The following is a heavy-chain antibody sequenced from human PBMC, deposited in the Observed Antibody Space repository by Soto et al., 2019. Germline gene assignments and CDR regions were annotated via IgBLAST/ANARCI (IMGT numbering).Heavy chain of an antibody. D-gene: IGHD3-3*01. J-gene: IGHJ6*02. CDR3: ARVTLHYYDFWSGFRTQYGMDV. CDR1: GGSFSGYY. CDR2: INHSGST. Sequence: SETLSLTCAVYGGSFSGYYWSWIRQPPGKGLEWIGEINHSGSTNYNPSLKSRVTISVDTSKNQFSLKLGSVTAADTAVYYCARVTLHYYDFWSGFRTQYGMDVWGQGTTVTVSS. V-gene: IGHV4-34*01.